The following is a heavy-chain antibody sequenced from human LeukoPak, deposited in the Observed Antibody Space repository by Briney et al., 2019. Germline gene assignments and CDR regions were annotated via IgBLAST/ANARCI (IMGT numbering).Heavy chain of an antibody. CDR2: IIPILGIA. D-gene: IGHD2-2*01. V-gene: IGHV1-69*02. CDR1: GGTFSSYT. CDR3: ARSAVVVPAAWA. Sequence: ASVKVSCKASGGTFSSYTISWVRQAPGQGLEWMGRIIPILGIANYAQKFQGRVTITADKSMSTAYMELSSLRSEDTAVYYCARSAVVVPAAWAWGQGTLVTVSS. J-gene: IGHJ4*02.